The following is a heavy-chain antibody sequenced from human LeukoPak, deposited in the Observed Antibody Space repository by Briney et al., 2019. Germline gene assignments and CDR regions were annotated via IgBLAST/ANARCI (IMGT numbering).Heavy chain of an antibody. D-gene: IGHD2-2*01. J-gene: IGHJ4*02. Sequence: GGSLRLSCAASGFTFCSYAMHWVRQAPGKGLEYVSAISSNGGSTYYANSVKGRFTISRDNSKNTLYLQMGSLRAEDMAVYYCARGRGLYCSSTSCSSFDYWGQGTLVTVSS. CDR2: ISSNGGST. V-gene: IGHV3-64*01. CDR1: GFTFCSYA. CDR3: ARGRGLYCSSTSCSSFDY.